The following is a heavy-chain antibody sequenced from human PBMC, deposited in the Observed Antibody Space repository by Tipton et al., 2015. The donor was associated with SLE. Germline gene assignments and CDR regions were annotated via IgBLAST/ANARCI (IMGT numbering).Heavy chain of an antibody. CDR1: GGSISSHY. J-gene: IGHJ4*02. CDR2: IYYSGST. CDR3: ARVRCSSTSCYPDY. V-gene: IGHV4-59*11. D-gene: IGHD2-2*01. Sequence: TLSLTCTVSGGSISSHYWSWIRQPPGKGLEWIGYIYYSGSTNYNPSLKSRVTISVDTSKNQFSLKLSSVTAADTAVYYCARVRCSSTSCYPDYWGQGTLVTVSS.